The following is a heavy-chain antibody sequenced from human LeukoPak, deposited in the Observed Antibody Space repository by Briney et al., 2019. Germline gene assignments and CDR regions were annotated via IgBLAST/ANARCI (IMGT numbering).Heavy chain of an antibody. CDR1: GYTFTSYG. J-gene: IGHJ5*02. D-gene: IGHD6-13*01. CDR3: ARDRSSSWYSIWFDP. Sequence: ASVKVSCKASGYTFTSYGISWVRQAPGQGLEWIGWISAYNGNTNYAQKLQGRVTMTTDISASTAYMELRSLRSDDTAVYHCARDRSSSWYSIWFDPWGQGTLVTVSS. CDR2: ISAYNGNT. V-gene: IGHV1-18*01.